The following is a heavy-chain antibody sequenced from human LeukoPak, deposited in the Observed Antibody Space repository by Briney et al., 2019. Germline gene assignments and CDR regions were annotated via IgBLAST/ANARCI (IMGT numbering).Heavy chain of an antibody. CDR2: ISTSSSYI. CDR3: TRDSGRFRLDY. V-gene: IGHV3-21*01. Sequence: GGSLRLSCAASGFTFSSYSMNWVRQAPGKGLEWVSSISTSSSYIYYADSVKGRFTISRDNAKNSLYLQMNSLRAEDTAVYYCTRDSGRFRLDYWGQGILVTVSS. J-gene: IGHJ4*02. CDR1: GFTFSSYS. D-gene: IGHD6-19*01.